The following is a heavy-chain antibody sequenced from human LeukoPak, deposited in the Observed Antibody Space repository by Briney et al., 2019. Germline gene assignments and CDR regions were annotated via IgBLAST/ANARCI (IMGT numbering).Heavy chain of an antibody. D-gene: IGHD2-2*02. V-gene: IGHV1-46*01. J-gene: IGHJ6*02. CDR3: AEQRGPPLRHCSSTSCDSYYYGMDV. CDR2: INPSGGST. Sequence: ASVTVSCKASGYTFTSYYMHWVRQAPGQGLEWMGIINPSGGSTSYAQKFQGRVTMTRDTSTSTVYMELSSLRSEDTAVYYCAEQRGPPLRHCSSTSCDSYYYGMDVWGQGTTVTVSS. CDR1: GYTFTSYY.